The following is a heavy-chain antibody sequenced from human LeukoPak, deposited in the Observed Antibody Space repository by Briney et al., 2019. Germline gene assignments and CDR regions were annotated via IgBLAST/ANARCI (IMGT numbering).Heavy chain of an antibody. Sequence: SETLSLTCAVYGGSFSGYYWSWIRQPPGKGLEWIGEINHSGSTNYNPSLKSRVTISVDTSKNQLSLKLSSVTAADTAVYYCARGPTPYGMDVWGKGTTVTVSS. CDR1: GGSFSGYY. J-gene: IGHJ6*04. CDR3: ARGPTPYGMDV. CDR2: INHSGST. V-gene: IGHV4-34*01. D-gene: IGHD2-15*01.